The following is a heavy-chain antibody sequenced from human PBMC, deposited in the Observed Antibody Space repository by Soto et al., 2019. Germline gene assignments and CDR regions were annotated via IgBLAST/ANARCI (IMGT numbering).Heavy chain of an antibody. CDR3: ARHDIGLAHFIAGYYYGMDV. CDR1: GGSISSYY. CDR2: IYYSGST. Sequence: SETLSLTWTVSGGSISSYYWSWIRQPPGKGLEWIGYIYYSGSTYYNPSLKSRVTISVDTSKNQFSLKLSSVTAADTAVYYCARHDIGLAHFIAGYYYGMDVWGQGTTVTVSS. V-gene: IGHV4-59*08. D-gene: IGHD6-13*01. J-gene: IGHJ6*02.